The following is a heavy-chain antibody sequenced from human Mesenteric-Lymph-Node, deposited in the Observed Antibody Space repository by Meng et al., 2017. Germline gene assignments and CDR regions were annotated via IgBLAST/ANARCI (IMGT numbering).Heavy chain of an antibody. Sequence: GESLKISCAASGFTFSNYAMSWVRQAPAKGLEWVSAISGSGDDTYYADSVKGRFTISRDNAKNSLYLQMNSLRAEDTAVYYCAISTGVGYYGMDVWGQGTTVTVSS. CDR1: GFTFSNYA. CDR2: ISGSGDDT. D-gene: IGHD7-27*01. CDR3: AISTGVGYYGMDV. V-gene: IGHV3-23*01. J-gene: IGHJ6*02.